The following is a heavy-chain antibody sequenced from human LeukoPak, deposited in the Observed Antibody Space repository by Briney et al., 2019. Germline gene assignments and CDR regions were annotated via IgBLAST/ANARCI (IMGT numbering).Heavy chain of an antibody. V-gene: IGHV4-34*08. CDR3: VKHTQWVIRADY. Sequence: GSLRLSCVVSGFTFSNYAMSWIRQPPGKGLEWIGEINHSGSTNYNPSLKSRVTISVDTSKNQFSLKLSSVTAADTAVYYCVKHTQWVIRADYWGQGILVTVSS. CDR1: GFTFSNYA. CDR2: INHSGST. J-gene: IGHJ4*02. D-gene: IGHD6-19*01.